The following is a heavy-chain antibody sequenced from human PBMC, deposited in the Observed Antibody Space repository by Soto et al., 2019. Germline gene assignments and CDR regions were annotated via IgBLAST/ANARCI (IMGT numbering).Heavy chain of an antibody. CDR3: AALRHTTTGERDGMDV. CDR2: IYYSGST. CDR1: GVSISSGDYY. V-gene: IGHV4-30-4*01. D-gene: IGHD1-26*01. J-gene: IGHJ6*01. Sequence: SETLSLTCTFSGVSISSGDYYCSWIRQPPWKGLEWIGYIYYSGSTYYNPSLKSRVTISVDTSKNQFSLKLSSVTAADTAVYYCAALRHTTTGERDGMDVLGQGTTVTVSS.